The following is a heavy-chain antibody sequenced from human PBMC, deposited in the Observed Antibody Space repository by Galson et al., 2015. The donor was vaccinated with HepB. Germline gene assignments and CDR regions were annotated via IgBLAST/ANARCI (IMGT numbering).Heavy chain of an antibody. Sequence: SLRLSCAASGFTFSSYAMHWVRQAPGKGLEWVAVISYDGSNKYYADSVKGRFTISRDNSKNTLYLQMNSLRAEDTAVCYCARGDSGHYIAFDIWGQGTMVTVSS. CDR1: GFTFSSYA. CDR3: ARGDSGHYIAFDI. V-gene: IGHV3-30*04. D-gene: IGHD5-12*01. J-gene: IGHJ3*02. CDR2: ISYDGSNK.